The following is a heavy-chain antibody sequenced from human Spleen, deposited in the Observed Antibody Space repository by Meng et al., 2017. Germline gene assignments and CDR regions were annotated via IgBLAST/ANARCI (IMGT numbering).Heavy chain of an antibody. Sequence: QPQLQESGPGLVKPSEALSLTCSVSGGSIGTSGYYWGWIRQPPGKGLEWIGSIGHSGFTYYTPSLKSRVTVSIDTSKSQFSLKLTSVTAADTAVYYCVRSSGWVRTGFDPWGQGTLVTVSS. J-gene: IGHJ5*02. D-gene: IGHD6-19*01. V-gene: IGHV4-39*01. CDR3: VRSSGWVRTGFDP. CDR1: GGSIGTSGYY. CDR2: IGHSGFT.